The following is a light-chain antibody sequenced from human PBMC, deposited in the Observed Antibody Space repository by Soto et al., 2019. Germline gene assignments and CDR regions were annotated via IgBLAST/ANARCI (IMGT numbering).Light chain of an antibody. CDR2: DAS. Sequence: EIVLTQSPSTLSMSPGERATLSCRASQSVSTYLAWYQQKPGQAPRLLIFDASLRATGIPARFSGSGSETDFTLTISRLEPEDSAIYYCQQRSNLPPTFGQGTKVDIK. CDR1: QSVSTY. J-gene: IGKJ1*01. V-gene: IGKV3-11*01. CDR3: QQRSNLPPT.